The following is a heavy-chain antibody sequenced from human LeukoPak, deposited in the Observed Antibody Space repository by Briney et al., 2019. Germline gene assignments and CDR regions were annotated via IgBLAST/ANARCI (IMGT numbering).Heavy chain of an antibody. CDR2: ISGYYSNT. CDR3: ARRPTGTVSWRDNWFDP. CDR1: GYTFSSYG. J-gene: IGHJ5*02. V-gene: IGHV1-18*01. D-gene: IGHD1-26*01. Sequence: GAAVKVSCKASGYTFSSYGISWVRQAPGQGLEWMGWISGYYSNTNYAQKFQGRVTITADKSTSTAYMELSSLRSEDTAAYYCARRPTGTVSWRDNWFDPWGQGTLVTVSS.